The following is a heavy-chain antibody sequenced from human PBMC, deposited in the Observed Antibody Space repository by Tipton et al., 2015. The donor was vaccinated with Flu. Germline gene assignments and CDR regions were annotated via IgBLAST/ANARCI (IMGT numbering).Heavy chain of an antibody. CDR3: ARCSGSGTDVIYDY. CDR2: IYSSGST. V-gene: IGHV4-4*07. CDR1: GGSLSSFY. D-gene: IGHD3-10*02. Sequence: LRLSCTVSGGSLSSFYWSWIRQPAGKGLEWIGRIYSSGSTKYSPAFKSRVTLSVDTSKNQFSLNLSSVTASDTALYFCARCSGSGTDVIYDYWGQGTLVTVSS. J-gene: IGHJ4*02.